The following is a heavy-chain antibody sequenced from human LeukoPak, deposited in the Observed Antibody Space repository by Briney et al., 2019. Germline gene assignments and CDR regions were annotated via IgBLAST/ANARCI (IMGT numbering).Heavy chain of an antibody. D-gene: IGHD6-19*01. CDR3: ARGGLANNDY. CDR1: GYTFTGYY. J-gene: IGHJ4*02. Sequence: SSVKVSCKASGYTFTGYYTHWVRQAPGQGLEWMGRINPNSGGTNYAQKFQGRVTLTRDTSISTAYMGLRRLRSDDTAVYYCARGGLANNDYWGQGTLVTVSS. V-gene: IGHV1-2*06. CDR2: INPNSGGT.